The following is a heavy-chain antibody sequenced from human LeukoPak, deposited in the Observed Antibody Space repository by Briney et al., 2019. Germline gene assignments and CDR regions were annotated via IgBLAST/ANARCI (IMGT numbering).Heavy chain of an antibody. Sequence: GESLQISGKGSGSSFTTNWGGGGRQLPGKGLEAMGIIFPGDSDTRYTPSFQGQVIISADKSTGTVYLQWTSLKASDTAIYYCARLECSSTTCPFAYWGQGTLVTVSS. D-gene: IGHD2-2*01. CDR3: ARLECSSTTCPFAY. CDR2: IFPGDSDT. J-gene: IGHJ4*02. CDR1: GSSFTTNW. V-gene: IGHV5-51*01.